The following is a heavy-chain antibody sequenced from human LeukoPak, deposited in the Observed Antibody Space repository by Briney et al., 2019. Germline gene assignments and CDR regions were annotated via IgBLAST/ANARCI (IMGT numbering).Heavy chain of an antibody. D-gene: IGHD5-18*01. CDR1: GFTFSSYA. J-gene: IGHJ4*02. CDR3: AKYGYSYGTRPGLVDY. V-gene: IGHV3-23*01. Sequence: GGSLRLSCAASGFTFSSYAMSWVRQAPGKGLEWVSAISGSGGSTYYADSVKGRFTISRDTSKNTLYLQMNSLRAEDTAVCYCAKYGYSYGTRPGLVDYWGQGTLVTVSS. CDR2: ISGSGGST.